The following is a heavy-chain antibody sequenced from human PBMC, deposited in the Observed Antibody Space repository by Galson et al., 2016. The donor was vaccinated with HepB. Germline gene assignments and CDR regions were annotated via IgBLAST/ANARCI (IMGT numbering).Heavy chain of an antibody. CDR1: GYSFSNYD. D-gene: IGHD3-3*01. CDR2: MNPHRDDT. Sequence: SVKVSCKASGYSFSNYDIHWVRQAIGQGLEWMGRMNPHRDDTDFAQKFQDRVTMTRNASISTADMELNSLRSEDTAVYYCARLSFDFWRSSALDIWGQGTTVTVS. CDR3: ARLSFDFWRSSALDI. V-gene: IGHV1-8*02. J-gene: IGHJ3*02.